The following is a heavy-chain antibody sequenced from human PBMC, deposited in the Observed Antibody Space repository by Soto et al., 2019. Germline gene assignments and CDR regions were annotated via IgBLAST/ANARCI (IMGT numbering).Heavy chain of an antibody. V-gene: IGHV4-34*01. CDR2: INHSGST. Sequence: PSETLSLTCAVYGGSFSGYYWSWIRQPPGKGLEWIGEINHSGSTNYNPSLKSRVTISVDTSKNQFSLKLSSVTAADTAVYYCARGPIVVVPAADYYFDYWGQGTLVTSPQ. CDR3: ARGPIVVVPAADYYFDY. CDR1: GGSFSGYY. D-gene: IGHD2-2*01. J-gene: IGHJ4*02.